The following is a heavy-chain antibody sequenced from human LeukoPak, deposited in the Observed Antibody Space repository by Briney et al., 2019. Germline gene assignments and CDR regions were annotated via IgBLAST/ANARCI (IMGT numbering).Heavy chain of an antibody. CDR2: FNYRGSS. V-gene: IGHV4-59*08. D-gene: IGHD6-19*01. CDR1: GSSITSYY. CDR3: ARQSMIAVARFDP. J-gene: IGHJ5*02. Sequence: SETLSLTCTVSGSSITSYYWSWIRQPPGKGLEWVGSFNYRGSSNYNPSLKSRVTISVDTSKNQLSLKVSSVTAADTAVYYCARQSMIAVARFDPWGQGTLVTVSS.